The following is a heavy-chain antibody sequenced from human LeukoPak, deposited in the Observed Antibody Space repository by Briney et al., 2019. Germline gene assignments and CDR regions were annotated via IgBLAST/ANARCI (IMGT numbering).Heavy chain of an antibody. Sequence: KPSETLSLTCTVSGGSISSYSWSWIRQPAGKGLEWIGHIYSSGSSNYNPSLKSRVTISVDTSKNQFSLKMSSVTAADTAFYFCVNSGSNYEAVSWGQGTLVTVSS. CDR3: VNSGSNYEAVS. V-gene: IGHV4-4*07. CDR1: GGSISSYS. CDR2: IYSSGSS. J-gene: IGHJ5*02. D-gene: IGHD5-18*01.